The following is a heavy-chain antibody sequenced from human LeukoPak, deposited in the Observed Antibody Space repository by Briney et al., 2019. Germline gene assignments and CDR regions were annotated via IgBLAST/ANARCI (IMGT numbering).Heavy chain of an antibody. V-gene: IGHV4-59*08. J-gene: IGHJ4*02. CDR2: MSYFGST. Sequence: SETLSLTCTVSDDSISSYYWSWIRQSPGKALEWVGFMSYFGSTNYNPSLKSRVTISIDTSKNQFSLKLTSLTAADTAVYYCARHSDKAMVLFEWWGQGTLVTVSP. D-gene: IGHD5-18*01. CDR3: ARHSDKAMVLFEW. CDR1: DDSISSYY.